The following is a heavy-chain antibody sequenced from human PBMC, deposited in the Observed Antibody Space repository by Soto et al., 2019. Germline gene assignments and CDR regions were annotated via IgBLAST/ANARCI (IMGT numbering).Heavy chain of an antibody. J-gene: IGHJ4*02. V-gene: IGHV3-33*01. CDR1: GFTFSSYG. CDR2: IWYDGSNK. CDR3: AHGSSNLVDLDY. Sequence: QVQLVESGGGVVQPGRSLRLSCAASGFTFSSYGIHWVRQAPGKGLEWVAVIWYDGSNKYYADSVKGRFTISRDNSKNTLYLQMNSLRAEDTAVYYCAHGSSNLVDLDYWGQGTLVTVSS. D-gene: IGHD6-13*01.